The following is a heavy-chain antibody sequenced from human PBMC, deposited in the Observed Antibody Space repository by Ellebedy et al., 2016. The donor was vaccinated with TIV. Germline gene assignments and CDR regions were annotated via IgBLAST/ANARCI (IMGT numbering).Heavy chain of an antibody. CDR1: GFTLSNYW. CDR2: IKQDGSEK. D-gene: IGHD4-17*01. CDR3: ATDGSYGDYLSPTHAFAA. Sequence: GGSLRLSCTASGFTLSNYWMTWVRQAPGRGLEWVANIKQDGSEKYYVDSVKGRFTISRDNAKNSLSLQMNSLRGEDTAVYYCATDGSYGDYLSPTHAFAAWGQGTMVTVSS. J-gene: IGHJ3*01. V-gene: IGHV3-7*01.